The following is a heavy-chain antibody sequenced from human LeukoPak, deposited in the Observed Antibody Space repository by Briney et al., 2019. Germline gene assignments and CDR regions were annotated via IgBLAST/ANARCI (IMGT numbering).Heavy chain of an antibody. CDR3: AKGSFMVRFYGMDV. Sequence: GGSLRLSCAASGFTFSSYAMSWVRQAPGKGLEWVSAISGSGGSTYYADSVKGRFTISRDNSKNTLYLQMNSLRAEDTAVYYCAKGSFMVRFYGMDVWGQGTTATVSS. CDR2: ISGSGGST. D-gene: IGHD3-10*01. V-gene: IGHV3-23*01. CDR1: GFTFSSYA. J-gene: IGHJ6*02.